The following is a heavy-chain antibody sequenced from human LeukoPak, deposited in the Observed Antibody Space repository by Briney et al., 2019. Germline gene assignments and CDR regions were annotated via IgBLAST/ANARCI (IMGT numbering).Heavy chain of an antibody. CDR3: ARGGLVVPAASFDY. J-gene: IGHJ4*02. CDR1: GYSISSGYY. CDR2: IYHSGST. D-gene: IGHD2-2*01. V-gene: IGHV4-38-2*02. Sequence: PSETLSLTCTVPGYSISSGYYWGWIRQPPGKGLEWIGSIYHSGSTYYNPSLKSRVTISVDTSKNQFSLKLSSVTAADTAVYYCARGGLVVPAASFDYWGQGTLVTVSS.